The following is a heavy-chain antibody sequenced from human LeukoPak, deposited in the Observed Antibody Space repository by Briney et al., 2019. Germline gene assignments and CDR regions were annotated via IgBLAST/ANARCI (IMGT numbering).Heavy chain of an antibody. CDR2: IHHTGST. J-gene: IGHJ5*02. Sequence: SETLSLTCAVSGYSIRSAYYWGWIRRSPGKGLEWIGNIHHTGSTYYSPSLKSRVSMSMDTAKNQFSLTLPSVTAADTAVYYCARRVRAPIGSVGRWFDPWGQGSQVIVSS. CDR3: ARRVRAPIGSVGRWFDP. D-gene: IGHD1-26*01. CDR1: GYSIRSAYY. V-gene: IGHV4-38-2*01.